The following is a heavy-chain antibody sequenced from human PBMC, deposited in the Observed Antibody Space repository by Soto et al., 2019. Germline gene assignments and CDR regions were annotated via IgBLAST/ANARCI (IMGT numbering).Heavy chain of an antibody. CDR2: IKSKTDGGTT. J-gene: IGHJ4*02. D-gene: IGHD2-15*01. CDR1: GFTFSNAW. Sequence: EVQLVESGGGLVKPGGSLRLSCAASGFTFSNAWMNWVRQAPGKGLEWVGRIKSKTDGGTTDYAAPVKGRFTISRDDSKNTLYLQMNSLKTGDTAVYYCTTGYCSGGSCYSSDYWGQGTLVTVSS. V-gene: IGHV3-15*07. CDR3: TTGYCSGGSCYSSDY.